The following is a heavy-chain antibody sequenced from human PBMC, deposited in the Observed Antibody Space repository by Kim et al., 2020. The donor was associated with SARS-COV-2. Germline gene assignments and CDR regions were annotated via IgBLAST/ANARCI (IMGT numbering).Heavy chain of an antibody. CDR1: GFTFDDYA. CDR2: ISWNSGSI. CDR3: AKAAAYSSSWYVWGEVGSPYFDY. Sequence: GGSLRLSCAASGFTFDDYAMHWVRQAPGKGLEWVSGISWNSGSIGYADSVKGRFTISRDNAKNSLYLQMNSLRAEDTALYYCAKAAAYSSSWYVWGEVGSPYFDYCGQGTLVTVSS. D-gene: IGHD6-13*01. J-gene: IGHJ4*02. V-gene: IGHV3-9*01.